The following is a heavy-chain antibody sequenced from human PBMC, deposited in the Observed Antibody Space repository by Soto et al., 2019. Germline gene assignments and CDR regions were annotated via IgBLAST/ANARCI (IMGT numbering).Heavy chain of an antibody. Sequence: QITLRESGPALVKPTQTLTLTCTFSGFSLTTSGEAVGWIRQPPGKALEWLALIYWNGIERYSPSLKSRLSITKDTSKNHLVLTMANMDPVDTATYYCAHGDPLDFHFWGQGTLVTVSP. V-gene: IGHV2-5*01. CDR3: AHGDPLDFHF. CDR1: GFSLTTSGEA. CDR2: IYWNGIE. J-gene: IGHJ4*02. D-gene: IGHD3-10*01.